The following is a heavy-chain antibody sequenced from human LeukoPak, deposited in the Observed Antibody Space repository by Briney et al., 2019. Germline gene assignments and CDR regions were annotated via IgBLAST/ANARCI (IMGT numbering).Heavy chain of an antibody. V-gene: IGHV5-51*01. Sequence: GESLQISCKGSGYTFTTYWIGWVRQLPGKGLEWMGIIYPGDSDPRYSPSFQGQVTISADKSISTASLQWSSLKASDSAMYYCVRHGLGSSWFGFDYWGQGTLVTVSS. CDR3: VRHGLGSSWFGFDY. D-gene: IGHD6-13*01. J-gene: IGHJ4*02. CDR2: IYPGDSDP. CDR1: GYTFTTYW.